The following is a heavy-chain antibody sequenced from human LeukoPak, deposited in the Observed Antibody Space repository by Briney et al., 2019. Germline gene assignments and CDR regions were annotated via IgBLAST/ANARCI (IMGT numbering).Heavy chain of an antibody. D-gene: IGHD3-9*01. CDR1: GFTFSSYW. J-gene: IGHJ6*03. CDR2: IKQGGSEK. V-gene: IGHV3-7*01. CDR3: ARDLPYYDILTGSYYYYYMDV. Sequence: GGSLRLSCAASGFTFSSYWMSWVRQAPGKGLEWVANIKQGGSEKYYVDSVKGRFTISRDNAKNSLYLQMNSLRAEDTAVYYCARDLPYYDILTGSYYYYYMDVWGKGTTVTVSS.